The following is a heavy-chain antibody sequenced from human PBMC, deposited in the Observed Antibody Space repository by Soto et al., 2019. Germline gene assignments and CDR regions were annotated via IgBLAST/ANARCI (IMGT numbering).Heavy chain of an antibody. Sequence: EVQLVESGGGVVQPGGSLRLSCAASGFTFINYWMTWVRQAPGKGLEWVANIKPDESEKYYVDSVKVRFTVSRDNAQSSLSLHMNSVRAADTAFYSCARILRTGTRGYAFNIWGQGTMVTVSS. V-gene: IGHV3-7*01. D-gene: IGHD1-1*01. CDR3: ARILRTGTRGYAFNI. CDR2: IKPDESEK. CDR1: GFTFINYW. J-gene: IGHJ3*02.